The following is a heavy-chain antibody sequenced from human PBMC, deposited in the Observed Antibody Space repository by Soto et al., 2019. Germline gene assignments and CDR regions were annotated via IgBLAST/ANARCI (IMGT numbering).Heavy chain of an antibody. Sequence: QVQLVQSGIEVKNPGASVKVSCTASGYAFTSFGISWLRQAPGQGLEWMGWTVANNGYTNSAQNLQGRVTLITDTSTSTADMERRSLMYDDTAVYYGARCSGGTCYASYAFDIWCKGTMVTVSS. CDR2: TVANNGYT. CDR3: ARCSGGTCYASYAFDI. V-gene: IGHV1-18*01. J-gene: IGHJ3*02. CDR1: GYAFTSFG. D-gene: IGHD2-15*01.